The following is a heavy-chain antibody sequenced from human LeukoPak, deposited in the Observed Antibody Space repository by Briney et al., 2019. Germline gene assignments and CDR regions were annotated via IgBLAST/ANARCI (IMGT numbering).Heavy chain of an antibody. J-gene: IGHJ6*03. CDR3: ARDRVSGSYYYYYYMDV. D-gene: IGHD1-26*01. CDR2: IYYSGST. CDR1: GGSISSYY. V-gene: IGHV4-59*12. Sequence: SETLSLTCTVSGGSISSYYWSWIRQPPGKGLEWIGYIYYSGSTYYNPSLKSRVTISVDTSKNQFSLKLSSVTAADTAVYYCARDRVSGSYYYYYYMDVWGKGTTVTVSS.